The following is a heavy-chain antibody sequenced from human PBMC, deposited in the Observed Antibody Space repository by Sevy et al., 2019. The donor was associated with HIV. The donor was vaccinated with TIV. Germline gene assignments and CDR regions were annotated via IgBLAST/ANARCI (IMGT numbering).Heavy chain of an antibody. CDR1: GYTFTGYY. J-gene: IGHJ6*02. D-gene: IGHD3-22*01. CDR3: ARQGHSSGYYYYYYGMDV. CDR2: INPNSGGT. Sequence: ASVKVSCKASGYTFTGYYMHWVRQAPGQGLEWMGWINPNSGGTNYAQKFQGRVTMTSDTSISTAYMELSRLRSDDTAVYYCARQGHSSGYYYYYYGMDVWGQGTTVTVSS. V-gene: IGHV1-2*02.